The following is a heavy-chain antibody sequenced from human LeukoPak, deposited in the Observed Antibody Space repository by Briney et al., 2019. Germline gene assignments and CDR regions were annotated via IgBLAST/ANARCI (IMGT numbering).Heavy chain of an antibody. CDR1: GFTFDDYT. D-gene: IGHD3-22*01. CDR2: ISWDGGST. J-gene: IGHJ4*02. V-gene: IGHV3-43*01. Sequence: GGSLRLSCAASGFTFDDYTMHWVRQAPGKGLEWVSLISWDGGSTYYADSVKGRFTISRDNSKNSLYLQMNSLRTEDTALYYCAKASLGYYDSSGPFDYWGQGTLVTVSS. CDR3: AKASLGYYDSSGPFDY.